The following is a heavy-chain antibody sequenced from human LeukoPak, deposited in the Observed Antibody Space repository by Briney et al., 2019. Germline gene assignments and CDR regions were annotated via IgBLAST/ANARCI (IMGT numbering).Heavy chain of an antibody. CDR2: INPNSGGT. D-gene: IGHD6-13*01. Sequence: ASVKVSCKASGYTFTDYYMHWVRQAPGQGLEWMGWINPNSGGTNYAQKFQGRVTMTTDTSISTAYIEVSRLRSDDTAVYYCARVRIGQQLDKYYYYAMDVWGQGTTVTVFS. CDR1: GYTFTDYY. J-gene: IGHJ6*02. CDR3: ARVRIGQQLDKYYYYAMDV. V-gene: IGHV1-2*02.